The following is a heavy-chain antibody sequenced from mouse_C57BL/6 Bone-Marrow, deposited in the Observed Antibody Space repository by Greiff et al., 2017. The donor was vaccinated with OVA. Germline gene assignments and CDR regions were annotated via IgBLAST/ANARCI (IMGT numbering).Heavy chain of an antibody. V-gene: IGHV1-15*01. CDR2: IDPETGGT. CDR3: TRFGGY. CDR1: GYTFTDYE. Sequence: LVESGAELVRPGASVTLSCKASGYTFTDYEMHWVKQTPVHGLEWIGAIDPETGGTAYNQKFKGKAILTADKSSSTAYMELRSLTSEDSAVYYCTRFGGYWGQGTTLTVSS. J-gene: IGHJ2*01.